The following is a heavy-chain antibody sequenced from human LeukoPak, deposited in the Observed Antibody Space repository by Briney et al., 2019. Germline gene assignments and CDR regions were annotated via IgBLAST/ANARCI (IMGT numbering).Heavy chain of an antibody. Sequence: ASVKVSCKASGYTFASYGISWVRQAPGQGLEWMGWISGYNGNTNYAQELQGRVTMTTDTSTSTAYMNLGSLRSDDTAVYYCARAPRHCSSTSCYVDYYYYGMDVWGQGTSVTVSS. D-gene: IGHD2-2*01. J-gene: IGHJ6*02. CDR2: ISGYNGNT. CDR1: GYTFASYG. V-gene: IGHV1-18*01. CDR3: ARAPRHCSSTSCYVDYYYYGMDV.